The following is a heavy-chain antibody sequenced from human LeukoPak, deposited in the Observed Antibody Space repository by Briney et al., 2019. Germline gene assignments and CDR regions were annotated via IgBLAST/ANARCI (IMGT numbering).Heavy chain of an antibody. J-gene: IGHJ4*02. CDR3: ARGVVGATTGAYSFDY. Sequence: ASVKVSCKASGGTFSSYAISWVRQAPGQGLEWMGGIIPIFGTANYAQKFQGRVTITADESTSTAYMELSSLRSEDTAVYYCARGVVGATTGAYSFDYWGRGTLVTVSS. CDR1: GGTFSSYA. D-gene: IGHD1-26*01. V-gene: IGHV1-69*13. CDR2: IIPIFGTA.